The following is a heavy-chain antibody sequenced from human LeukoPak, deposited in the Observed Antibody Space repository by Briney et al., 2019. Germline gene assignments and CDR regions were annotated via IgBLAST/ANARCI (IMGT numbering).Heavy chain of an antibody. CDR1: GFSLSTSGMG. CDR2: IYWNDDN. Sequence: ASGPTLVNPTQTLTPTCSFSGFSLSTSGMGLAWIRQPPGKALEWLALIYWNDDNLYSPSLKSRLTIAKDTSKNQVVLTMTNMDPVDTATYSCAHRRGYNWFDPWGQGTLVTVSS. CDR3: AHRRGYNWFDP. V-gene: IGHV2-5*01. J-gene: IGHJ5*02.